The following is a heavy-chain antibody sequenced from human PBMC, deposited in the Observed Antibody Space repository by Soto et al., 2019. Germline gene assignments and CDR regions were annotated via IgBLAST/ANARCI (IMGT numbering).Heavy chain of an antibody. CDR1: GYTFTSYG. CDR2: ISAYNGNT. J-gene: IGHJ4*02. CDR3: ARVSYYYDSSGYRGHFDY. D-gene: IGHD3-22*01. V-gene: IGHV1-18*01. Sequence: GASVKVSCKASGYTFTSYGISWVRQAPGQGLEWMGWISAYNGNTNYAQKLQGRVTMTTDTSTSTAYMELRSLRSDDTAVYYCARVSYYYDSSGYRGHFDYWGQGTLVTVSS.